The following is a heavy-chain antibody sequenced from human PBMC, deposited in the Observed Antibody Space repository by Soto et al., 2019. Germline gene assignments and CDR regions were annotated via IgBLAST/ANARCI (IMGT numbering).Heavy chain of an antibody. V-gene: IGHV1-2*02. Sequence: ASVKVSCKPSGYSFSDYFIPWVRQPPGQGREWVAWINPKTDAKNYAKKFQGRVSLTWDTSSTTAYMEITRLRPDDTAVSYCARIKGGLNYYNGMDVWGQGTTVTVSS. CDR1: GYSFSDYF. CDR3: ARIKGGLNYYNGMDV. J-gene: IGHJ6*01. D-gene: IGHD3-16*01. CDR2: INPKTDAK.